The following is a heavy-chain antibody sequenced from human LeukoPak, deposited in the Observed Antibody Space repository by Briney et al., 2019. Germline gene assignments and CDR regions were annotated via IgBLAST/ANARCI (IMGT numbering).Heavy chain of an antibody. V-gene: IGHV3-30*18. J-gene: IGHJ4*02. CDR1: GFTFSSYG. CDR3: AKDYCSSTSCYNFDY. Sequence: GGSLRLSCAASGFTFSSYGMHWVRQAPGKGPEWVAVISYDGSNKYYADSVKGRFTISRDNSKNTLYLQMNSLRAEDTAVYYCAKDYCSSTSCYNFDYWGQGTLVTVSS. D-gene: IGHD2-2*01. CDR2: ISYDGSNK.